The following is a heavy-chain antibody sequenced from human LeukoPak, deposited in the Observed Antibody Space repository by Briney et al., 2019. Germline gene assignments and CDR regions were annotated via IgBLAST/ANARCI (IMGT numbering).Heavy chain of an antibody. D-gene: IGHD6-13*01. J-gene: IGHJ4*02. CDR1: GGSISSYY. Sequence: PSETLSLTCTVSGGSISSYYWSWIRQPPGKGPEWIGYIYYSGSTNYNPSLKSRVTISVDTSKNQFSLKLSSVTAADTAVYYCARDWRIGSSWWIDYWGQGTLVTVSS. CDR3: ARDWRIGSSWWIDY. V-gene: IGHV4-59*01. CDR2: IYYSGST.